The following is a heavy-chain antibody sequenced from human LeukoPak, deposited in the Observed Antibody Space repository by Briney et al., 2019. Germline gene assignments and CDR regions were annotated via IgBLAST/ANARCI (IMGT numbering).Heavy chain of an antibody. V-gene: IGHV4-61*05. CDR3: ASGYSYGCFDY. J-gene: IGHJ4*02. CDR2: IYYSGST. Sequence: SETLSLTCTVSGGSISSSSYYWGWIRQPPGKGLEWIGYIYYSGSTNYNPSLKSRVTISVDTSKNQFSLKLSSVTAADTAVYYCASGYSYGCFDYWGQGTLVTVSS. D-gene: IGHD5-18*01. CDR1: GGSISSSSYY.